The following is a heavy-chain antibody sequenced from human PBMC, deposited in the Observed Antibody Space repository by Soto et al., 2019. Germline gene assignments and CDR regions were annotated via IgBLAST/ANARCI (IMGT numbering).Heavy chain of an antibody. J-gene: IGHJ4*02. CDR1: GFTISDYG. Sequence: GGSLRLSCAVSGFTISDYGVTWVRQPPGKGLYWVSGFSGSRGKTFYADSVRGRFTISREYSTNTVYLQMDSLGAEDTAVYYCVRCNGFGDSWGQGTPATVYS. V-gene: IGHV3-23*01. CDR3: VRCNGFGDS. CDR2: FSGSRGKT. D-gene: IGHD6-25*01.